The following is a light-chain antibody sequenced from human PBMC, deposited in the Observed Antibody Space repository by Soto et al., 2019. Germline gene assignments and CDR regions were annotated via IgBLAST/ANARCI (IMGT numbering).Light chain of an antibody. CDR3: QQRYSTTLT. CDR2: AAS. J-gene: IGKJ5*01. CDR1: QSISSW. V-gene: IGKV1-39*01. Sequence: IHITQSPSTLSASVGARVTITCRASQSISSWLAWYHQKTGKAPKVLIYAASSLQSGVPSRFSAIVSGTDLTLNLRSLKPEDGATDEGQQRYSTTLTFCQGTRLEIK.